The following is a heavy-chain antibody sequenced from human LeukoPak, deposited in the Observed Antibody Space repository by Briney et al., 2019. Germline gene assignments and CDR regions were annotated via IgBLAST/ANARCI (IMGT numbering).Heavy chain of an antibody. J-gene: IGHJ4*02. D-gene: IGHD6-13*01. V-gene: IGHV3-23*01. Sequence: GGSLRLSCAASGFTFSNYGMSWVRQAPGKGLEWVSAISDSGAGTYYADSVKGRFTISRDNAKNSLYLQMNSLRAEDTAVYYCARARIAAAGIHGWGQGTLVTVSS. CDR1: GFTFSNYG. CDR3: ARARIAAAGIHG. CDR2: ISDSGAGT.